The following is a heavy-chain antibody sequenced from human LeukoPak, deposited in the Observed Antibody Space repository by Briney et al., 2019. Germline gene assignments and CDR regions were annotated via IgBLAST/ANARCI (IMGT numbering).Heavy chain of an antibody. V-gene: IGHV4-31*03. CDR3: ARDKTGDRTFDY. J-gene: IGHJ4*02. CDR2: IYYSGST. CDR1: GGSISSGGYY. D-gene: IGHD7-27*01. Sequence: PSETLSLTCTVSGGSISSGGYYWSWIRQHPGKGLEWIGHIYYSGSTYYNPSLKSRVTISVDTSKHQFSLKLSSVTAADTAVYYCARDKTGDRTFDYWGQGTLVTVSS.